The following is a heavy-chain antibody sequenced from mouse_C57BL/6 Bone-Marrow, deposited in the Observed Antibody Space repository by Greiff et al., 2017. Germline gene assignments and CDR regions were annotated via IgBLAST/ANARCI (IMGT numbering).Heavy chain of an antibody. J-gene: IGHJ3*01. CDR3: AREGYDDYDGRPWFAC. D-gene: IGHD2-4*01. CDR2: IHPNSGST. CDR1: GYTFTSYW. V-gene: IGHV1-64*01. Sequence: QVQLQQPGAELVKPGASVKLSCKASGYTFTSYWMHWVKQRPGQGLEWIGRIHPNSGSTNYNEKFKSKATLTVDKSASTAYMQLSSLTSEDSAVYYCAREGYDDYDGRPWFACWGTGTLVTVSA.